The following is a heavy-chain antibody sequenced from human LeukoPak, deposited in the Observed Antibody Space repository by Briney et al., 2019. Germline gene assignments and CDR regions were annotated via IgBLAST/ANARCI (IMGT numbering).Heavy chain of an antibody. D-gene: IGHD3-10*01. CDR1: GYTFTGYY. CDR3: ARGITMVRGVYYFDY. Sequence: ASVKVSCKASGYTFTGYYMHWVRQAPGQGLEWMGWINPDSGGTKYAQKLQGRVTMTTDTSTSTAYMELRSLRSDDTAVYYCARGITMVRGVYYFDYWGQGTLVTVSS. J-gene: IGHJ4*02. CDR2: INPDSGGT. V-gene: IGHV1-2*02.